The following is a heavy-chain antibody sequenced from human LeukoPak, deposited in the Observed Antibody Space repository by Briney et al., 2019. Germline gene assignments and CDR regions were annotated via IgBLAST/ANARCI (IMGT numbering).Heavy chain of an antibody. J-gene: IGHJ4*02. Sequence: ASVKVSCKVSGYTLTELSMHWVRQAPGKGLEWMGGFDPEDGETIYAQKFQGRVTMTEDTSTDTAYMELSSLRSEDTAVYYCATELMDDYGGKISWEGDYWGQGTLVTVSS. CDR2: FDPEDGET. V-gene: IGHV1-24*01. CDR3: ATELMDDYGGKISWEGDY. D-gene: IGHD4-23*01. CDR1: GYTLTELS.